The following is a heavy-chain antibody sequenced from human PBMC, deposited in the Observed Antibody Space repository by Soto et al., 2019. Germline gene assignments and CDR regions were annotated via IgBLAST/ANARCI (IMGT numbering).Heavy chain of an antibody. CDR2: ISYDGSDK. Sequence: GGSLRLSCAASGFSFSSYDMDWVRQAPGKGLEWVAMISYDGSDKYFSDSVKGRLTISRDNSKNTVSLEMNSLRTKDTAAYYCAKGVPSPTQHAFDIWGQGTMVTVSS. V-gene: IGHV3-30*18. CDR3: AKGVPSPTQHAFDI. J-gene: IGHJ3*02. CDR1: GFSFSSYD.